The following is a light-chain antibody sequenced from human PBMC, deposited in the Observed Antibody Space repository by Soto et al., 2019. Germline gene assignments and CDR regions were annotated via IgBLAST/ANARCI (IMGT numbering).Light chain of an antibody. V-gene: IGKV1-27*01. Sequence: DIQMTQSPSSLSASVGDRVTITCRASQGIGYSLAWYQQKPGRVPKLLIYATSALQSGVPSRFSGGGSWTDFTLTIDSLQPEDIATYYCQKYDRVPGTFGQGTKVEVK. CDR3: QKYDRVPGT. CDR2: ATS. J-gene: IGKJ1*01. CDR1: QGIGYS.